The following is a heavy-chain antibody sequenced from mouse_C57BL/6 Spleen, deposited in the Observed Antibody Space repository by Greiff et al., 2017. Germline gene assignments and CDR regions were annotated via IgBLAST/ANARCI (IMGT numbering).Heavy chain of an antibody. Sequence: QVQLQQSGAELMKPGASVKLSCKATGYTFPGYWLEWVKQRPVHGLEWIGEILPGSGSTNYNEKFKGKATFNAYTSSNTAYMQLSSLTTEDSDIYYYARRQVRDGARCAMDYWGQGTSVTVSS. V-gene: IGHV1-9*01. J-gene: IGHJ4*01. D-gene: IGHD3-2*02. CDR3: ARRQVRDGARCAMDY. CDR1: GYTFPGYW. CDR2: ILPGSGST.